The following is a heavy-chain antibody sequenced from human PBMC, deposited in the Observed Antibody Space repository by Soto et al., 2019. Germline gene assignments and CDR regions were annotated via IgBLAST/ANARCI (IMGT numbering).Heavy chain of an antibody. CDR2: VYHSGGS. J-gene: IGHJ3*02. V-gene: IGHV4-38-2*01. CDR3: ARARWYDGFKI. Sequence: PSETLSLTCAVSGYSISSGNYWGWIRQPPGKGLEWIGSVYHSGGSYYNPSLKSRVSISLDTSKNLVSLRLTSVTAADTAMYYCARARWYDGFKIWGPGTMVTVSS. CDR1: GYSISSGNY. D-gene: IGHD2-15*01.